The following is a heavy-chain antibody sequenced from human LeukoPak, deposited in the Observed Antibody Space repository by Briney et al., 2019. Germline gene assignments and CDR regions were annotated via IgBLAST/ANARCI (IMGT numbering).Heavy chain of an antibody. CDR3: ARDRGDGSSFDY. Sequence: GGSLRLSCAASGFTFSSYGMHWVRQAPDKGLEWVAVIWYDGSNKYYADSVKGRFTISRDNSKNTLYLQMNSLRAEDTAVYYCARDRGDGSSFDYWGQGTLVTVSS. CDR1: GFTFSSYG. V-gene: IGHV3-33*01. CDR2: IWYDGSNK. D-gene: IGHD3-3*01. J-gene: IGHJ4*02.